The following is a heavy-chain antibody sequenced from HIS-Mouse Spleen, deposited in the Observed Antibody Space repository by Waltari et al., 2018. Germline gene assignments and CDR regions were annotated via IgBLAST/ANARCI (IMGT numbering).Heavy chain of an antibody. CDR3: ARRWITARYWYFDL. D-gene: IGHD3-16*01. J-gene: IGHJ2*01. CDR1: GGSFSGYY. Sequence: QVQLQQWGAGLLKPSETLSLTCAGYGGSFSGYYWSWIRQPPGKGLEWIGEINHSGSTNYNPSLKSRVTISVDTSKNQFSLKLSSVTAADTAVYYCARRWITARYWYFDLWGRGTLVTVSS. CDR2: INHSGST. V-gene: IGHV4-34*01.